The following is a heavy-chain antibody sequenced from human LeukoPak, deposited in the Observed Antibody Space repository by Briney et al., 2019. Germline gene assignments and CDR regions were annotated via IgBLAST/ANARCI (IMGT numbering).Heavy chain of an antibody. CDR2: INPSGGST. Sequence: ASVKVSCKASGYTFTSYYMHWVRQAPGQGLEWMGIINPSGGSTSYAQKSQGRVTMTRDTSTSTVYMELSSLRSEDTAVYYCAREVASYYYYYGMDVWGQGTTVTVSS. CDR1: GYTFTSYY. D-gene: IGHD2-15*01. V-gene: IGHV1-46*01. J-gene: IGHJ6*02. CDR3: AREVASYYYYYGMDV.